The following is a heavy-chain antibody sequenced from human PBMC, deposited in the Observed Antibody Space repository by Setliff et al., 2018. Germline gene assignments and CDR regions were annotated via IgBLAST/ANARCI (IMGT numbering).Heavy chain of an antibody. CDR3: ARVAIVGPPS. J-gene: IGHJ5*02. CDR1: AYTFSGYY. D-gene: IGHD2-21*01. V-gene: IGHV1-2*02. CDR2: INPNIGDT. Sequence: GASVKVSCKTSAYTFSGYYIHWVRQAPGQGLQWMGWINPNIGDTNYAPKFQGRVTMTRDTSIKTAYLEVNGLTSDDTAVYYCARVAIVGPPSWGQGTLVTVSS.